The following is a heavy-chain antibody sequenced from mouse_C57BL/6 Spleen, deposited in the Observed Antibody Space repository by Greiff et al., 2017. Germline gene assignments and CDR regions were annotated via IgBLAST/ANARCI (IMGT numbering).Heavy chain of an antibody. V-gene: IGHV1-54*01. CDR2: INPGSGGT. CDR3: ALSTMVYYYAMDY. J-gene: IGHJ4*01. D-gene: IGHD2-2*01. CDR1: GYAFTNYL. Sequence: QVQLQQSGAELVRPGTSVKVSCKASGYAFTNYLIEWVKQRPGQGLEWIGVINPGSGGTNYNEKFKGKATLTADKSSSTAYMQLSSLTSEDSAVYFGALSTMVYYYAMDYWGQGTSVTVSS.